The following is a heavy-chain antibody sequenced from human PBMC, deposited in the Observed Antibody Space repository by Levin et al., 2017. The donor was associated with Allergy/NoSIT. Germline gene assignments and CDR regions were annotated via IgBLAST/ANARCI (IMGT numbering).Heavy chain of an antibody. CDR3: ARHDSSSWPYFDY. CDR2: IYYSGST. V-gene: IGHV4-39*01. D-gene: IGHD6-13*01. J-gene: IGHJ4*02. Sequence: SETLSLTCTVSGGSISSSSYYWGWIRQPPGKGLEWIGSIYYSGSTYYNPSLKSRVTISVDTSKNQFSLKLSSVTAADTAVYYCARHDSSSWPYFDYWGQGTLVTVSS. CDR1: GGSISSSSYY.